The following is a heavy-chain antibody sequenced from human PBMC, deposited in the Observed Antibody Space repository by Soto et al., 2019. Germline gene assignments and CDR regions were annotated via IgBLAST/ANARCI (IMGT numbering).Heavy chain of an antibody. D-gene: IGHD2-2*01. CDR2: TYYRSKWYN. V-gene: IGHV6-1*01. CDR1: GDSVSSSSAA. Sequence: SQTLSLTCAISGDSVSSSSAAWNWIRQSPSRGLEWLGRTYYRSKWYNDYAVSVKSRITINPDTSKNQFSLQLNSVTPEDTAVYYCARDLLYCSSTSCYFSDAFDIWGQGTMVTVSS. J-gene: IGHJ3*02. CDR3: ARDLLYCSSTSCYFSDAFDI.